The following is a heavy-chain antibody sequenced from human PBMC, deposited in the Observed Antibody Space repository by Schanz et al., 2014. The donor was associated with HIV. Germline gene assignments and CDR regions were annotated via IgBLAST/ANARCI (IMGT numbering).Heavy chain of an antibody. CDR3: ARDVSHDSSGHYSDYYYGMDV. D-gene: IGHD3-22*01. J-gene: IGHJ6*02. CDR2: ISYDGSNK. Sequence: QVQLVESGGGVVQPGESLTLSCITSGFTLSRYSMNWVRQAPGKGLEWVAVISYDGSNKNYADSVKGRFTISRDNSKNTLYLQMNSLRAEDTAVYYCARDVSHDSSGHYSDYYYGMDVWGQGTTVTVSS. CDR1: GFTLSRYS. V-gene: IGHV3-30*19.